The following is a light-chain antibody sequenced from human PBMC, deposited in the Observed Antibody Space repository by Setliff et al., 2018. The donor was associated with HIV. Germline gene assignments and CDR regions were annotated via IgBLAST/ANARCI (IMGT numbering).Light chain of an antibody. J-gene: IGLJ1*01. CDR2: EVS. CDR1: SSDVGGYNY. Sequence: QSVLTQPASVSGSPGQSITMSCTGTSSDVGGYNYVSWYQQPPGKAPKLIIYEVSNRPSGVSNRFSGSKSGNTASLTIPGLQAEDEADYYCSSYTSIYTYVFGTGTKVTVL. V-gene: IGLV2-14*01. CDR3: SSYTSIYTYV.